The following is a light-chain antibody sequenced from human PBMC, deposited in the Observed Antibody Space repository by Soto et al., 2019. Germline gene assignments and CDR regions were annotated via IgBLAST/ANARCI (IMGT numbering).Light chain of an antibody. CDR1: QSVSNNY. CDR3: QQYGSSGT. V-gene: IGKV3-20*01. Sequence: EIVLTQSPGTLSLSPGERATLSCRASQSVSNNYLAWYQQKPGQAPRLLIYGAYNRATGIPERFSGSGSGTDFTLTISRLEPEDFAVYYCQQYGSSGTFGQGTKVEIK. CDR2: GAY. J-gene: IGKJ1*01.